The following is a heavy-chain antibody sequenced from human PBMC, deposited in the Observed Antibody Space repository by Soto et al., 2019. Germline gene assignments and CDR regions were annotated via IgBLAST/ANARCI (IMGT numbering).Heavy chain of an antibody. J-gene: IGHJ5*02. CDR3: AKVRPYSASNRFDP. CDR1: GFTSSSYA. D-gene: IGHD5-12*01. Sequence: PGESLTLSCGPFGFTSSSYAMSWVRQAPGKGLEWVSGISGSGGSTYYADSVKGRFTISRDNSKITRFLQRTRLRAEDTAVYDFAKVRPYSASNRFDP. CDR2: ISGSGGST. V-gene: IGHV3-23*01.